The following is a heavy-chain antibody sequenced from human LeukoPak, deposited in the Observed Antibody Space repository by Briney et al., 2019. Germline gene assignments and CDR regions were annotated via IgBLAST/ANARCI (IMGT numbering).Heavy chain of an antibody. Sequence: ASVKVSCKASGYTFTGYYMHWVRQAPGQGLEWMGWINPNSGGTNYAQKFQGWVTMTRDTSISTAYMELSSLRSEDTAVYYCATAFGELLWGYYYYGMDVWGQGTTVTVSS. J-gene: IGHJ6*02. CDR2: INPNSGGT. D-gene: IGHD3-10*01. V-gene: IGHV1-2*04. CDR1: GYTFTGYY. CDR3: ATAFGELLWGYYYYGMDV.